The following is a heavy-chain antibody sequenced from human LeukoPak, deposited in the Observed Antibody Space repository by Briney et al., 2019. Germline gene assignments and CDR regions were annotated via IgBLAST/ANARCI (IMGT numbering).Heavy chain of an antibody. V-gene: IGHV4-39*02. J-gene: IGHJ4*02. D-gene: IGHD6-13*01. CDR3: ARVSGYSSSWYAY. CDR2: THHSGST. Sequence: SETLSLTCTVSGGSISSSRYYWGWIRQPPGKGLEWIGSTHHSGSTYYNPSLKSRVTISVDTSKNHFSLKLSSVTAADTAVYYCARVSGYSSSWYAYWGQGTLVTVSS. CDR1: GGSISSSRYY.